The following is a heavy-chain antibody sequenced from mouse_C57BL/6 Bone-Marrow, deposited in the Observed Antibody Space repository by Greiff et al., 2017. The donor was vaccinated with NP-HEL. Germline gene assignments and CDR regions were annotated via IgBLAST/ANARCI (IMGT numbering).Heavy chain of an antibody. J-gene: IGHJ2*01. V-gene: IGHV1-7*01. Sequence: VQLQESGAELVKPGASVKLSCMASGYTFTSYWMHWVKQRPGQGLEWIGYINPSSGYTKYNQKFKDKATLTADKSSSTAYMQLSNLTYEDSAIYYCAELEDFAYWGQGTTLTVSS. CDR3: AELEDFAY. CDR2: INPSSGYT. CDR1: GYTFTSYW.